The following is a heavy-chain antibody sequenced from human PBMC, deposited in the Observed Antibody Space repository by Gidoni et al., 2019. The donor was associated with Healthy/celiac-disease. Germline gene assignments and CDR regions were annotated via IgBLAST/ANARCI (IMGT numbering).Heavy chain of an antibody. CDR1: GGNFSSYA. Sequence: QVQLVQSGAEVKKPGSSVKVSCTASGGNFSSYAISCVRQAPGQGLEGMGGFIPIFGTANYAQKFQGRVTITADESTSTVYMELSSLRSEDTAVYYCARDGDGSSSDGGDYWGQGTLVTVSS. CDR2: FIPIFGTA. CDR3: ARDGDGSSSDGGDY. J-gene: IGHJ4*02. D-gene: IGHD6-6*01. V-gene: IGHV1-69*01.